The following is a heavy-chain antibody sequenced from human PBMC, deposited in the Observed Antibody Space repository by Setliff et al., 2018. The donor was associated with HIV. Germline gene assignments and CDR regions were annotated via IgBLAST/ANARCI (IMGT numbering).Heavy chain of an antibody. D-gene: IGHD3-9*01. CDR2: IYHSGRT. CDR1: GGSISSNSYY. V-gene: IGHV4-39*07. J-gene: IGHJ4*02. Sequence: SETLSLTCTVPGGSISSNSYYWGWIRQPPGKGLEWIGSIYHSGRTYYNPSLKSRVTISVDTSKNQFSLKLTSVTAADTAVYYCARDQPQDYDSLTGYYTGRYFDYWGRGTLVTVSS. CDR3: ARDQPQDYDSLTGYYTGRYFDY.